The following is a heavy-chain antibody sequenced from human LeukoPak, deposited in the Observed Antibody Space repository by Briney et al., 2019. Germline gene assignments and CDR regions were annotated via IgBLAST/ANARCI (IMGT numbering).Heavy chain of an antibody. CDR1: GGSISNNY. V-gene: IGHV4-59*01. D-gene: IGHD5-18*01. CDR3: AKGSYGYYYGMDV. J-gene: IGHJ6*02. CDR2: IYNSGST. Sequence: PSETLSLTCTVSGGSISNNYWSWIRQPPGKGLEWVGYIYNSGSTNYNPSLKSRVTISADTSKNQFSLKLSSVTAADTAVYYCAKGSYGYYYGMDVWGHGTTVTVSS.